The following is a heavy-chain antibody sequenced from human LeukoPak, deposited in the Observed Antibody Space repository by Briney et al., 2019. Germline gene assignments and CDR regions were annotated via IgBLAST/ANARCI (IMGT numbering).Heavy chain of an antibody. V-gene: IGHV3-48*01. D-gene: IGHD5-18*01. CDR3: ARGSWIQLWNAFDT. CDR2: ISSSSSTI. CDR1: GFTFSSYS. Sequence: GGSLRLSCAASGFTFSSYSMNWVRQAPGKGLEWVSYISSSSSTIYYADSVKGRFTISRDNAKNSLYLQMNSLRAEDTAVYYCARGSWIQLWNAFDTWGQGTMVTVSS. J-gene: IGHJ3*02.